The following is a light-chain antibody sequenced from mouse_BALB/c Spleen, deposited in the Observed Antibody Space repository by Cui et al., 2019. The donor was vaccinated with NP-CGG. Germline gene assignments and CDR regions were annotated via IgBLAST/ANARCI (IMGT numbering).Light chain of an antibody. CDR1: TGAVTTTNY. CDR3: ALWYSNHWV. J-gene: IGLJ1*01. Sequence: QAVVPQKSALTTSPGETLALTCRSSTGAVTTTNYANWVQEKPDHLFTGLIGGTNNRAPGVPARFSGSLIGDKAALTITGAQTEDEAIYFCALWYSNHWVFGGGTKLTVL. CDR2: GTN. V-gene: IGLV1*01.